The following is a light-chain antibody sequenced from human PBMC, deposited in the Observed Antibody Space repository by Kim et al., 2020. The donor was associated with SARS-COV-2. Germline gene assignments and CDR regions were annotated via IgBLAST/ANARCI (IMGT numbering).Light chain of an antibody. CDR3: SSFTTRSTLV. CDR2: DVN. J-gene: IGLJ3*02. Sequence: GQSITISCTRTISNMGSYNYVSWHQQHPGKAPKLMIYDVNKRPSGICSRFSGSKSGSTASLTISGLQSEDEADYYCSSFTTRSTLVFGGGTKVTVL. CDR1: ISNMGSYNY. V-gene: IGLV2-14*03.